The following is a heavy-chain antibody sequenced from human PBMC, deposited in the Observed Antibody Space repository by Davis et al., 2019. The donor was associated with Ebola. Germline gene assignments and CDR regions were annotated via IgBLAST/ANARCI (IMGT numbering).Heavy chain of an antibody. D-gene: IGHD3-16*01. V-gene: IGHV3-53*04. CDR3: ARPMITFGSYGMDV. Sequence: GESLKISCAASGFTFSSYWMSWVRQAPGKGLEWVSVIYSGGSTYYADSGKGRFTISRHNSKNTLYLQMNSLRAEDTAVYYCARPMITFGSYGMDVWGQGTTVTVSS. CDR2: IYSGGST. J-gene: IGHJ6*02. CDR1: GFTFSSYW.